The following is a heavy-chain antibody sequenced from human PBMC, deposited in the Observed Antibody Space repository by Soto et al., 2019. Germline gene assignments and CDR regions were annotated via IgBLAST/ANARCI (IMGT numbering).Heavy chain of an antibody. Sequence: EVQLLESGGGLVQPGGSLRLSCAASGFLFYNYAMSWVRQAPGKGLEWVSSISGSGDKTDYADSVKGRFTISRDNSRNTLYLRMNSLRADDTAIYYCAKSQSDWARIYYGMDLWGQGTTVTV. CDR3: AKSQSDWARIYYGMDL. J-gene: IGHJ6*02. CDR2: ISGSGDKT. CDR1: GFLFYNYA. V-gene: IGHV3-23*01. D-gene: IGHD3-9*01.